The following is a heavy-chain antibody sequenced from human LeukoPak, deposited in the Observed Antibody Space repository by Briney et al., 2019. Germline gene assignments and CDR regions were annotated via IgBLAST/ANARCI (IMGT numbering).Heavy chain of an antibody. Sequence: PGGSLRLSCAASGFTVSSNYMSWVRQAPGKGLEWVSVIYSCGSTYYADSVKGRFTISIDNSNNTPYLQMNSLRAEDTAVYYCARLGEKADFDYWGQGTLVTVSS. CDR2: IYSCGST. D-gene: IGHD3-16*01. V-gene: IGHV3-66*01. J-gene: IGHJ4*02. CDR1: GFTVSSNY. CDR3: ARLGEKADFDY.